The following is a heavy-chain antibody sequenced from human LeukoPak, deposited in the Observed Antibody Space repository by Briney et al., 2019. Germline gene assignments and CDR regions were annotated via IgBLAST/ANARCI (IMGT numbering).Heavy chain of an antibody. D-gene: IGHD5-18*01. CDR3: AKDQGRYSYGDFDY. Sequence: GGSLRLSCAASGFTFDDYAMHRVRQAPGKGLEWVSGISWNSGSIGYADSVKGRFTISRDNAKNSLYLQMNSLGAEDTALYYCAKDQGRYSYGDFDYWGQGTLVTVSS. V-gene: IGHV3-9*01. J-gene: IGHJ4*02. CDR2: ISWNSGSI. CDR1: GFTFDDYA.